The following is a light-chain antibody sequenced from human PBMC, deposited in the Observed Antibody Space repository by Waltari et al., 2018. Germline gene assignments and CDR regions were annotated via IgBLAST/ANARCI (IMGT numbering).Light chain of an antibody. J-gene: IGKJ1*01. CDR3: QQYHDYPWT. Sequence: AIRMTQSPSSLSASIGDRVTISRRASQGVSTYLAWYQQKPGKAPSLLIHAASTLQSGVPSRFSGSGTGTDFTLTITCLQSEDFATYYCQQYHDYPWTFGQGTKVDI. V-gene: IGKV1-8*01. CDR2: AAS. CDR1: QGVSTY.